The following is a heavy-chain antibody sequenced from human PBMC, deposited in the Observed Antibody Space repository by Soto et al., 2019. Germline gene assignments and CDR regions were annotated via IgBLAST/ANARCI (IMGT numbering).Heavy chain of an antibody. CDR3: AASDSSSWQHDY. D-gene: IGHD6-13*01. J-gene: IGHJ4*02. CDR1: GDSFSSYA. CDR2: IIPIFETA. Sequence: QVQLVQSGAEMKKPGSSVKVSCKVSGDSFSSYAISWVRQAPGEGLKWVGGIIPIFETANYAQNFQGRVTITAVESTTTAYLEVTRLRPQDTAVFYCAASDSSSWQHDYWGQGTLITV. V-gene: IGHV1-69*01.